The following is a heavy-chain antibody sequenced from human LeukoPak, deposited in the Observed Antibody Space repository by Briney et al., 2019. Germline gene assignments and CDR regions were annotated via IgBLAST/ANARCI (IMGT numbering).Heavy chain of an antibody. CDR3: ARDYTGYFP. D-gene: IGHD3-9*01. J-gene: IGHJ5*02. CDR1: GFTFSSYW. Sequence: TGGSLRLSCEASGFTFSSYWMSWVRQAPGKGLEWVANIKTDGSEKYYVDSVKGRFTISRDNPKNSLYLQMSSLRAEDTAVYYCARDYTGYFPWGQGTLVIVSS. V-gene: IGHV3-7*03. CDR2: IKTDGSEK.